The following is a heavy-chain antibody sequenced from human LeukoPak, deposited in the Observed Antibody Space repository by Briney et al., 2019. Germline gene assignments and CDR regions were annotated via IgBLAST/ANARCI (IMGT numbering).Heavy chain of an antibody. Sequence: ASVKVSCKASGYTFTGSYLHWVCQAPGQGPEWMGWINPNSGGTNYAQKFQGRVTMTRDTSITTAYMELSRLRSDDTAVYHCARDKGGFLEPPGIDYWGQGTLVTVSS. CDR1: GYTFTGSY. CDR3: ARDKGGFLEPPGIDY. CDR2: INPNSGGT. V-gene: IGHV1-2*02. J-gene: IGHJ4*02. D-gene: IGHD3-3*01.